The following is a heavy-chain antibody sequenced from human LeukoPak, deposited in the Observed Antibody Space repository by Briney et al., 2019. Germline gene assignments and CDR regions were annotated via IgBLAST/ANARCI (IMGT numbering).Heavy chain of an antibody. V-gene: IGHV1-3*01. CDR1: GYTFTSYA. D-gene: IGHD6-13*01. Sequence: ASVTVSCKASGYTFTSYAMHWVRPAPGQRLEWMGWINAGNGNTKYPQKFQGRVTITRDTSASTAYMELSSLRSEDTAVYYCARVHHSSSWYPLDYWGQGTLVTVSS. CDR3: ARVHHSSSWYPLDY. J-gene: IGHJ4*02. CDR2: INAGNGNT.